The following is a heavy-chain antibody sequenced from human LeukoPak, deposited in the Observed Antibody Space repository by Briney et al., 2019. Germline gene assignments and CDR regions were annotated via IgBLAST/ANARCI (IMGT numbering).Heavy chain of an antibody. Sequence: SETLSLTCTVSGGSISSHYWSWIRQPPGKGLEWIGYIYYSGSTNYNPSLKSRVTISVHTSKNQFSLKLSSVTAADTAVYYCARDLGYSSASFDPWGQGTLVTVSS. CDR3: ARDLGYSSASFDP. V-gene: IGHV4-59*11. CDR2: IYYSGST. J-gene: IGHJ5*02. CDR1: GGSISSHY. D-gene: IGHD6-25*01.